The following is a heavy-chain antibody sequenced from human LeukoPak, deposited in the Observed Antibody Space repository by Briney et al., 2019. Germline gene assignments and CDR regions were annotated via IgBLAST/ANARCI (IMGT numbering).Heavy chain of an antibody. D-gene: IGHD1-26*01. V-gene: IGHV3-30*18. CDR3: AKDRGSYYTH. Sequence: GGSLRLSCAASGFTFSSYGMHWVRQAPGKGLEWVAVISYDGSNKYYADSVKGRFTISRDNSKNTLYLQMNSLRAEDTAVYYCAKDRGSYYTHWGQGTLVTVSS. CDR2: ISYDGSNK. J-gene: IGHJ4*02. CDR1: GFTFSSYG.